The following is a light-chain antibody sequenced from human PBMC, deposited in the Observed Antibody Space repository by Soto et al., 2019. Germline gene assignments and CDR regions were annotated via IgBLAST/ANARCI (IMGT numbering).Light chain of an antibody. CDR3: AAWDDSLNVWV. CDR2: SNN. Sequence: QSVLTQPPSASGTPGQRVTISCSGSSSNIGNNTVNWYQQLPGTAPKLLIYSNNQRPSGVPDRFSGSKSGTSASLAISGLQSEDEADDYCAAWDDSLNVWVFGGGTKLTVL. V-gene: IGLV1-44*01. J-gene: IGLJ3*02. CDR1: SSNIGNNT.